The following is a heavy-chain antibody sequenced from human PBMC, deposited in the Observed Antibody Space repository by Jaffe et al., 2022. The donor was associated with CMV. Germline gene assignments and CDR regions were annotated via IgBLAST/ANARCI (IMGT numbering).Heavy chain of an antibody. J-gene: IGHJ6*03. D-gene: IGHD2-2*01. Sequence: QVQLVQSGAEVKKPGASVKVSCKASGYTFTSYYMHWVRQAPGQGLEWMGIINPSGGSTSYAQKFQGRVTMTRDTSTSTVYMELSSLRSEDTAVYYCARDLGYCSSTSCYGGRDYYYYYMDVWGKGTTVTVSS. CDR1: GYTFTSYY. V-gene: IGHV1-46*01. CDR3: ARDLGYCSSTSCYGGRDYYYYYMDV. CDR2: INPSGGST.